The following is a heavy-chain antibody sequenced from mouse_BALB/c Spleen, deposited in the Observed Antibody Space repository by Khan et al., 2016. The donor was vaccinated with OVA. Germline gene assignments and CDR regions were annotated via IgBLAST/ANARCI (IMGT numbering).Heavy chain of an antibody. V-gene: IGHV3-2*02. Sequence: EVQLQESGPGLVKPSQSLSLTCTVTGYSITSGYGWNWIRRFPGNKLEWMGYISYSGSTNYNPSLKSRITITRDTSKNQFFLQLNSVTTEDTATYYCARTARIKYWGQGTTLTVSS. D-gene: IGHD1-2*01. CDR2: ISYSGST. CDR3: ARTARIKY. J-gene: IGHJ2*01. CDR1: GYSITSGYG.